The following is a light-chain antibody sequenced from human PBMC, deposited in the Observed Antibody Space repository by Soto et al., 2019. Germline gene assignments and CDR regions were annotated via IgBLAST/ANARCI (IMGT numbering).Light chain of an antibody. CDR1: ESVSSSY. Sequence: EMVLTQSPGTLSLSPGERATLSCRASESVSSSYLAWYQQKPGQAPRLLIYGASSRATGIPDRFSGSGSGTDFTLTISRLEPEDFAVYYCQQFATSPLTFXGGTKVDIK. CDR3: QQFATSPLT. V-gene: IGKV3-20*01. CDR2: GAS. J-gene: IGKJ4*01.